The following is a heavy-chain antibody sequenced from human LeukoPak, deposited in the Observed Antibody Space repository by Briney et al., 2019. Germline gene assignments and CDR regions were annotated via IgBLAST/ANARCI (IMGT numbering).Heavy chain of an antibody. CDR1: GGSISSYY. J-gene: IGHJ6*03. Sequence: PSETLSLTYTVSGGSISSYYWSWIRQPPGKGLEWIGYIYYSGSTNYNPSLKSRVTISVDTSKNQFSLKLSSVTAADTAVYYCAGQYYDFWSGYDYYYYMDVWGKGTTVTVSS. CDR2: IYYSGST. V-gene: IGHV4-59*01. D-gene: IGHD3-3*01. CDR3: AGQYYDFWSGYDYYYYMDV.